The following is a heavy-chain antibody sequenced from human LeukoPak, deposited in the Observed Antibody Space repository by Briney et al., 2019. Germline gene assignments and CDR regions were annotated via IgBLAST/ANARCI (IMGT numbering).Heavy chain of an antibody. D-gene: IGHD4-17*01. Sequence: SETLSLTCTVSGGSISSYYWSWIRQPPGKGLEWIGYICYSGSTNYNPSLKSRVTISVDTSKNQFSLKLSSVTAADTAVYYCARHASDDYGDYGHDYWGQGTLVTVSS. CDR2: ICYSGST. CDR1: GGSISSYY. J-gene: IGHJ4*02. V-gene: IGHV4-59*08. CDR3: ARHASDDYGDYGHDY.